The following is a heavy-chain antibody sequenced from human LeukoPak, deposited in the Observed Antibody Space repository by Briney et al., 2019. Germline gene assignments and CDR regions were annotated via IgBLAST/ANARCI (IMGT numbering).Heavy chain of an antibody. CDR1: GYTFTSYA. J-gene: IGHJ6*02. CDR3: ARGVGAADAPYYYYYGMDV. CDR2: INAGNGNT. Sequence: GASVKVSCKASGYTFTSYAMHWVRQAPGQRLEWMGWINAGNGNTKYSQKFQGRVTITRDTSASTAYMELSSLRSEDTAVYYCARGVGAADAPYYYYYGMDVWGQGTTVTVSS. D-gene: IGHD1-26*01. V-gene: IGHV1-3*01.